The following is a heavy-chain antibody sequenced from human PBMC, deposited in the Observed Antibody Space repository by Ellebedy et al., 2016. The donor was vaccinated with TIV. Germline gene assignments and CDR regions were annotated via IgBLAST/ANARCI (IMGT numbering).Heavy chain of an antibody. CDR3: TIDSPHAGITAYYGMDV. D-gene: IGHD1-14*01. CDR2: IKSKTDGGTT. J-gene: IGHJ6*02. V-gene: IGHV3-15*01. CDR1: GFTFSNAW. Sequence: PGGSLRLSCVASGFTFSNAWMSWVRQAPGKGLQWVGRIKSKTDGGTTDYAAPVKGRFTISRDDSRNMLSLQMNSLKTEDTAVYYCTIDSPHAGITAYYGMDVWGQGTTVTVSS.